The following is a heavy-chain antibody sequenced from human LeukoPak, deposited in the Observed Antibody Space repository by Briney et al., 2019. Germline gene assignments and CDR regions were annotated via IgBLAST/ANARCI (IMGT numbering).Heavy chain of an antibody. V-gene: IGHV1-69*13. CDR3: AREGAYCGGDCYLRAPID. J-gene: IGHJ4*02. CDR2: IIPLFDTP. CDR1: GYTFTGYY. D-gene: IGHD2-21*02. Sequence: ASVKVSCKASGYTFTGYYMHWVRQAPGQGLEWMGGIIPLFDTPNYAPKFQGRVTITAGEYTSTAYMELSGLTSEDTAVYYCAREGAYCGGDCYLRAPIDWGQGTLVTVSS.